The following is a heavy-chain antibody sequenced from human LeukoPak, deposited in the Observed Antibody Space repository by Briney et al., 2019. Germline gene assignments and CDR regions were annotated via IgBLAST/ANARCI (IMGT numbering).Heavy chain of an antibody. CDR1: GYTFTGYY. CDR2: INPNSGGT. Sequence: ASVKVSCKASGYTFTGYYMHWVRQAPGQGLEWMGWINPNSGGTNYAQKFQGRVTMTRDTSISTAYMELSRLRSDDTAVYYCASHLRGGFLEWLPFDSWGQGILVTVSS. V-gene: IGHV1-2*02. CDR3: ASHLRGGFLEWLPFDS. J-gene: IGHJ4*02. D-gene: IGHD3-3*01.